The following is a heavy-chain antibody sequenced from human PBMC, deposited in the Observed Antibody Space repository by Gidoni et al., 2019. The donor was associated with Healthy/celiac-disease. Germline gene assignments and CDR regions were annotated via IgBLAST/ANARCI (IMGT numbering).Heavy chain of an antibody. CDR2: INHSGST. CDR3: ARASYYDFWSGYYTFDY. J-gene: IGHJ4*02. CDR1: GGSFRGYY. Sequence: QVQLQQWGAGLLKPSETLSRTCAVYGGSFRGYYWSWIRQPPGTGLEWLGEINHSGSTNYNPSLKSRVTISVDTSKNQFSLKLGSVTAADTAVYYCARASYYDFWSGYYTFDYWGQGTLVTVSS. D-gene: IGHD3-3*01. V-gene: IGHV4-34*01.